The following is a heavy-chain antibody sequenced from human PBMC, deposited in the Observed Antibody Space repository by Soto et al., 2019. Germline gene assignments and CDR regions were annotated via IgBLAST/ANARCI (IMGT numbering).Heavy chain of an antibody. D-gene: IGHD3-10*01. CDR3: ARGSAMVRGVIDY. V-gene: IGHV3-30-3*01. CDR2: ISYDGSNK. J-gene: IGHJ4*02. Sequence: QVQLVESGGGVVQPGRSLRLSCAASGFTFSSYAMHWVRQAPGKGLGWVAVISYDGSNKYYADSVKGRFTISRDNSKNTLYLQMNSLRAEDTAVYYCARGSAMVRGVIDYWGQGTLVTVSS. CDR1: GFTFSSYA.